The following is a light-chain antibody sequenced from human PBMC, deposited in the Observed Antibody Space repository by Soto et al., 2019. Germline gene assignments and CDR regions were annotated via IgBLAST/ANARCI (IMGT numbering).Light chain of an antibody. Sequence: EIVLTQSPGTLSLSPGERASLSCRPSQSVSNNYLAWYQQKPGEAPRLLIYGASNRATGIAYRFSGSGSGTDFTLTISRLEPEYFAAYYCQQYGSSGTFGQGTKVDIK. CDR3: QQYGSSGT. V-gene: IGKV3-20*01. CDR2: GAS. CDR1: QSVSNNY. J-gene: IGKJ1*01.